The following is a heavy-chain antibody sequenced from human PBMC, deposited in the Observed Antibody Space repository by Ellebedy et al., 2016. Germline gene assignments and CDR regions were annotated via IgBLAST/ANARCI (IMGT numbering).Heavy chain of an antibody. CDR2: IYYSGST. V-gene: IGHV4-59*08. CDR1: GGSISSYY. Sequence: SETLSLTCTASGGSISSYYWSWIRQPPGKGLEWIGYIYYSGSTNYNPSLKSRVTISVDTSKNQFSLKLSSVTAADTAVYYCARSIYGDFVDYWGQGTLVTVSS. CDR3: ARSIYGDFVDY. D-gene: IGHD4-17*01. J-gene: IGHJ4*02.